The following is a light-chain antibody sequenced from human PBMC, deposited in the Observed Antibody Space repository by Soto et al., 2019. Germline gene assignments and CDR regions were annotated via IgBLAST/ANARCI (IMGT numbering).Light chain of an antibody. J-gene: IGLJ1*01. V-gene: IGLV2-14*01. CDR1: SSDVGGYNY. Sequence: SVLPQPSSVSRSPGQSITISCTGTSSDVGGYNYVSWYQQHPGKAPKLMIYDVTYRPSWASNRSSGSTADNTASLTICGPRVEDEVVYYCSSFTPISSYFLGTGTMVTVL. CDR3: SSFTPISSYF. CDR2: DVT.